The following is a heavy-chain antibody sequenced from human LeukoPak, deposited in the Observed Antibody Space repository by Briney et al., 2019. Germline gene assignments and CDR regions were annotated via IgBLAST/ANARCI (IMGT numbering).Heavy chain of an antibody. CDR1: GGSISSGGYY. D-gene: IGHD3-10*01. CDR3: ARGGEWFGDSFDY. J-gene: IGHJ4*02. CDR2: IYHSGST. Sequence: SETLSLTCTVSGGSISSGGYYWSWIRQPPGKGLEWIGYIYHSGSTYYNPSLKSRVTISVDTSKNQFSLKLSSVTAADAAVYYCARGGEWFGDSFDYWGQGTLVTVSS. V-gene: IGHV4-30-2*01.